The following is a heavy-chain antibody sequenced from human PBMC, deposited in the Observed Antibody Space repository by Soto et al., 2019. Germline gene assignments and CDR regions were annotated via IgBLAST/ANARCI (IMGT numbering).Heavy chain of an antibody. CDR2: IYSGGST. CDR1: GFTVSSNY. J-gene: IGHJ6*02. CDR3: AREPDV. V-gene: IGHV3-53*01. Sequence: GGSLRLSSTASGFTVSSNYMSWVRQAPGKGLEWVSVIYSGGSTYYADSVKGRFTISRDNSKNTLYLQMNSLRAADTAVYYCAREPDVWGQGTTVTVSS.